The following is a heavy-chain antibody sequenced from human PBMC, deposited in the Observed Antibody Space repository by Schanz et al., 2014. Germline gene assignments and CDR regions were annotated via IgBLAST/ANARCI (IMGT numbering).Heavy chain of an antibody. D-gene: IGHD3-10*01. CDR2: IHGSGDET. CDR3: TRVSDPVSLPMASDS. CDR1: GFPLRHYA. Sequence: ASSGFPLRHYAMTWVRQAPGKRLVWISGIHGSGDETHYSDSVKGRCTISRDNANNTLYLQVHSQRDEDTVVYYWTRVSDPVSLPMASDSWGGGT. J-gene: IGHJ3*02. V-gene: IGHV3-23*01.